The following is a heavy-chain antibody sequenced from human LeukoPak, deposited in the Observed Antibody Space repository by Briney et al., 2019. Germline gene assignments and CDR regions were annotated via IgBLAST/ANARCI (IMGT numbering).Heavy chain of an antibody. CDR3: ARADYYGSGSYSNFDY. CDR1: GDSVSSNGVT. V-gene: IGHV6-1*01. CDR2: TYYRSTWYN. Sequence: SQTLSLTCAISGDSVSSNGVTWNWIRQSPSRGLEWLGRTYYRSTWYNDYAVSVKSRITINPDTSKNQFSLQLNSVTPEDTAVYYCARADYYGSGSYSNFDYWGQGTLVTVSS. J-gene: IGHJ4*02. D-gene: IGHD3-10*01.